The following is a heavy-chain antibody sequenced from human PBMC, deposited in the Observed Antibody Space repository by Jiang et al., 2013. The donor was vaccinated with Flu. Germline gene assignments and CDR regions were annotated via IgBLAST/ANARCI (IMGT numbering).Heavy chain of an antibody. D-gene: IGHD3-10*01. CDR1: GGTFSSYA. V-gene: IGHV1-3*01. CDR2: INAGNGIT. CDR3: AREKTSRAYGSGTYDYYGMDV. Sequence: SGAEVKKPGSSVKVSCKASGGTFSSYAISWVRQAPGQGLEWMGWINAGNGITIYSQKFQGRVTITRDTSASTAYMELSSLRSGDTAVYYCAREKTSRAYGSGTYDYYGMDVWGQGTTVTVSS. J-gene: IGHJ6*02.